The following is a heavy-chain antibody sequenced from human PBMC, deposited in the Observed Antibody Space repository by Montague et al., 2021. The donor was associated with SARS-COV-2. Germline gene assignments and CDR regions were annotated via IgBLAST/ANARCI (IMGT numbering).Heavy chain of an antibody. V-gene: IGHV4-59*08. Sequence: SETLSLTCTVSGGSISSYYWSWIRQPPGKGLEWIGYIYYSGSTNYNPSLKSRVTISVDTSKNQFFLKLSSVTAADTAVYYCARQYYDSSGEDAFDIWGQGIMVTVSS. CDR3: ARQYYDSSGEDAFDI. CDR2: IYYSGST. CDR1: GGSISSYY. J-gene: IGHJ3*02. D-gene: IGHD3-22*01.